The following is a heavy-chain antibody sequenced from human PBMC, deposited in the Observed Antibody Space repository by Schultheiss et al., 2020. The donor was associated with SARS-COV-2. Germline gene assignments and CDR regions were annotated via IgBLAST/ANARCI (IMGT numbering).Heavy chain of an antibody. D-gene: IGHD2-15*01. CDR2: INPNSGGT. CDR3: AMMQVVVAATNYNWFDP. V-gene: IGHV1-2*02. CDR1: GYTFTGYY. J-gene: IGHJ5*02. Sequence: ASVKVSCKASGYTFTGYYMHWVRQAPGQGLEWMGWINPNSGGTNYAQKFQGRVTMTRDTSISTAYMELSRLRSDDTAVYYCAMMQVVVAATNYNWFDPWGQGTLVTVSS.